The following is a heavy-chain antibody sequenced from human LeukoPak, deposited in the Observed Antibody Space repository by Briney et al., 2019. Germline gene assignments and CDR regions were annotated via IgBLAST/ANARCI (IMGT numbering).Heavy chain of an antibody. CDR3: ATIKRGSIFGYFDF. CDR1: GGSISSHY. V-gene: IGHV4-59*11. D-gene: IGHD5-18*01. J-gene: IGHJ4*02. Sequence: SETLSLTCTVSGGSISSHYWSWIRQPPGKGLEWIAYLFDSVNTKDNPSLQSRLALSADTSKNQFSLRLSSVTAADTAVYYCATIKRGSIFGYFDFWGQGIKVTVSS. CDR2: LFDSVNT.